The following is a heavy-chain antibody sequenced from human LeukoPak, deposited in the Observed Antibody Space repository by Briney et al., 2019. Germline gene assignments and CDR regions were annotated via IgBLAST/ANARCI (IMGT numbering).Heavy chain of an antibody. J-gene: IGHJ4*02. V-gene: IGHV4-4*07. D-gene: IGHD6-6*01. Sequence: PSETLSLTCTVSGGSFSTYYWSWIRQPAGNGLEWIGRIYTSGSANYNPSLKSRVTMSVDTSKNQFSLKLSSVTAADTAVYYCARFSSIAAAFDYWGQGTLVTVSS. CDR2: IYTSGSA. CDR3: ARFSSIAAAFDY. CDR1: GGSFSTYY.